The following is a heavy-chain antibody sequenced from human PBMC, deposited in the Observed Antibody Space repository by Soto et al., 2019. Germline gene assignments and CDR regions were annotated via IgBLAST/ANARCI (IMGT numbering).Heavy chain of an antibody. Sequence: SETLSLTCTVSGASISSFYWSWIRQPPGKGLEWIGYIYYSGSTNYNPSLKSRVTISVDTSKNQFSLKLSSVTAADTAVYYCARMDIGLVFYSFDDWGRGILVTVSS. CDR1: GASISSFY. J-gene: IGHJ4*02. CDR2: IYYSGST. CDR3: ARMDIGLVFYSFDD. V-gene: IGHV4-59*01. D-gene: IGHD5-12*01.